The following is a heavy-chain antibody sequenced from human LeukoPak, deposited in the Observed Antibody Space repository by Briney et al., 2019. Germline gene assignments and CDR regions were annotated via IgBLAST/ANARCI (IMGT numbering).Heavy chain of an antibody. V-gene: IGHV4-34*01. D-gene: IGHD2-15*01. J-gene: IGHJ3*02. CDR3: ARVTSGEDAFDI. CDR1: GGTFSGYY. CDR2: INHSGSS. Sequence: SETLSLTCAVYGGTFSGYYWSWISQPPGKGLEWIGEINHSGSSNYNPSLKSRVTISVDTSKNQFSLKLSSVTAADTAVYYCARVTSGEDAFDIWGQGTMVTVSS.